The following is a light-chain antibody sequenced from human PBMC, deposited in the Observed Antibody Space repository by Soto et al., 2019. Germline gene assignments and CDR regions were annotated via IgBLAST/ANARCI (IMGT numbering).Light chain of an antibody. Sequence: DIQMTQSPSSLSASVGDRVTITCRASQSISSYLHWYQQKPGKAPKLLIYAASSLQSGVPSRFSGSGSGTDFTLTISSLQPEDFATYYGQQSYSTPPLTFGQGTKVEIK. CDR1: QSISSY. V-gene: IGKV1-39*01. J-gene: IGKJ1*01. CDR3: QQSYSTPPLT. CDR2: AAS.